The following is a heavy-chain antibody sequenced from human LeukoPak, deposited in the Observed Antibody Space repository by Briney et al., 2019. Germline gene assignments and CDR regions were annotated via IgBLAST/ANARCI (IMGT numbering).Heavy chain of an antibody. Sequence: ASVKVSCKASGGTFSSYAISRVRQAPGQGLEWMGRIIPIFGTANYAQKFQGRVTITTDESTSTAYMELSSLRSEDTAVYYCARDVGSRPMYWFDPWGQGTLVTVSS. CDR2: IIPIFGTA. CDR1: GGTFSSYA. V-gene: IGHV1-69*05. D-gene: IGHD6-13*01. J-gene: IGHJ5*02. CDR3: ARDVGSRPMYWFDP.